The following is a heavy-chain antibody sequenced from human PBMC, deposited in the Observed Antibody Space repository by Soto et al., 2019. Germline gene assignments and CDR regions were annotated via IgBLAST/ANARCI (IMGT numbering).Heavy chain of an antibody. D-gene: IGHD3-22*01. CDR2: LTWNGEVL. CDR1: GFTFDDYA. CDR3: VKDSESSGYLTHLDY. Sequence: GGSLRLSCVASGFTFDDYAIHWVRQTPGKGPEWVSGLTWNGEVLGYVDSVKGRFTISRDNAKNSLYLEMNSLRPEDTALYYCVKDSESSGYLTHLDYWGQGTLVTVS. V-gene: IGHV3-9*01. J-gene: IGHJ4*02.